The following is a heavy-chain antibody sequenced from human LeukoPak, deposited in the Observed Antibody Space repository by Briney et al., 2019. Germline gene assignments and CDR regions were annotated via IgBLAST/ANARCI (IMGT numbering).Heavy chain of an antibody. CDR1: GGSISSSSYY. D-gene: IGHD1-26*01. CDR2: IYYSGST. Sequence: SETLSLTCTVSGGSISSSSYYWGWIRQPPGKGLEWIGSIYYSGSTYYNPSLKSRVTISVDTSKNQFSLKLSSVTAADTAVYYCARQGLEWELPRMMFYPTTFDYWGQGTLVTVS. V-gene: IGHV4-39*01. J-gene: IGHJ4*02. CDR3: ARQGLEWELPRMMFYPTTFDY.